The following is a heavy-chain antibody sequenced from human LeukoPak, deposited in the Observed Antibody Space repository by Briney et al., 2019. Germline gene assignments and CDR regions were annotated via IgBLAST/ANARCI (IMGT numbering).Heavy chain of an antibody. V-gene: IGHV4-39*02. CDR2: IYYSGST. D-gene: IGHD4-23*01. Sequence: SETLSLTCTVSGGSISSSSYYWGWIRQPPGKGLEWIGSIYYSGSTYYNPSLKSRVTISVDTSKNQFSLKLSSVTAADTAVYYCARDYGGNRGYGMDVWGQGTTVTVSS. CDR1: GGSISSSSYY. CDR3: ARDYGGNRGYGMDV. J-gene: IGHJ6*02.